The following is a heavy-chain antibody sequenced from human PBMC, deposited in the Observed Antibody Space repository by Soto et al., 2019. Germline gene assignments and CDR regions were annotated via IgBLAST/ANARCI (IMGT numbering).Heavy chain of an antibody. D-gene: IGHD3-16*01. CDR3: ARDGGTYFDY. J-gene: IGHJ4*02. CDR2: LDNDGTNT. V-gene: IGHV3-74*01. Sequence: EVQLVESGGGLVQPGGSLRLSCAASGFTFSTYWMHWVRQAPGKGLVWVSRLDNDGTNTRYADSVKGRFTVSRDNGKNTVYLQMDSRRAEDTAVYYCARDGGTYFDYWGQGTLVTVSS. CDR1: GFTFSTYW.